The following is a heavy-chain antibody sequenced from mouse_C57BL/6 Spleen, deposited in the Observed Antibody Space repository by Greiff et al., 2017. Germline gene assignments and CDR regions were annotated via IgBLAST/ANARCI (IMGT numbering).Heavy chain of an antibody. CDR2: IDPSDSYT. D-gene: IGHD2-4*01. V-gene: IGHV1-50*01. CDR3: ARKGIYYDYPPFAY. CDR1: GYTFTSYW. Sequence: QVQLQQPGAELVKPGASVKLSCKASGYTFTSYWMQWVKQRPGQGLEWIGEIDPSDSYTNYNQKFKGKATLTADTSSSTAYMQLSSLTSEDSAVYYCARKGIYYDYPPFAYWGQGTLVTVSA. J-gene: IGHJ3*01.